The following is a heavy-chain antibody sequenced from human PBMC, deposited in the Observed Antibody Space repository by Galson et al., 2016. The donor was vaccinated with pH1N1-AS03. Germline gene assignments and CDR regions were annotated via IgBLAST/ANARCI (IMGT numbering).Heavy chain of an antibody. V-gene: IGHV4-39*07. J-gene: IGHJ4*02. Sequence: ETLSLTCTVSGGSISSSTYYWGWVRQPPGKGLEWIGNIYHSGSTYYNPSLKSRVTISLGKSKNQFSLKLNSVTAADTAVYFCVMDTTTWMRFDYWGQGSLVIVSS. CDR3: VMDTTTWMRFDY. CDR2: IYHSGST. CDR1: GGSISSSTYY. D-gene: IGHD1-1*01.